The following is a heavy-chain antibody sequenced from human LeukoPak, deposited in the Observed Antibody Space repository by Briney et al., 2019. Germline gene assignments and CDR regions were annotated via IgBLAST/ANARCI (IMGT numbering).Heavy chain of an antibody. J-gene: IGHJ4*02. V-gene: IGHV3-7*01. CDR3: ASTRSGSYFDFDY. CDR1: GFTFSSYW. D-gene: IGHD1-26*01. Sequence: GGSLRLSCAASGFTFSSYWMSWIRQAPGKGLEWVANIKQDGSEKSYVGSVKGRFTISRDNAKNSLYLQMNSPRAEDTAVYYCASTRSGSYFDFDYWGQGTLVTVSS. CDR2: IKQDGSEK.